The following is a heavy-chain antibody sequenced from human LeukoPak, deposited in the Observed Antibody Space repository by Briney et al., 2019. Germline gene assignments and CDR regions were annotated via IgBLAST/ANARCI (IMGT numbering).Heavy chain of an antibody. V-gene: IGHV1-69*01. D-gene: IGHD3-22*01. CDR3: ARENGYYDSSGYDEDY. CDR1: GGTFSSYA. Sequence: AASVKVSCKASGGTFSSYAISWVRQAPGQGLEWMGGIIPIFGTANYAQKFQGRVTTTADESTSTAYMELSSLRSEDTAVYYCARENGYYDSSGYDEDYWGQGTLVTVSS. J-gene: IGHJ4*02. CDR2: IIPIFGTA.